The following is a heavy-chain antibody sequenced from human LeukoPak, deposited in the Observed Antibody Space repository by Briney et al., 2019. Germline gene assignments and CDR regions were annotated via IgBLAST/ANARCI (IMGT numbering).Heavy chain of an antibody. CDR1: GFTFSDYY. Sequence: GGSLRLSCAASGFTFSDYYMSWVRQAPGKGLEWVSAISGSGGSTYYADSVKGRFTISRDNSKNTLYLQMNSLRAEDTAVYYCAKGQMIVVVITPDYWGQGTLVTVSS. V-gene: IGHV3-23*01. CDR3: AKGQMIVVVITPDY. D-gene: IGHD3-22*01. J-gene: IGHJ4*02. CDR2: ISGSGGST.